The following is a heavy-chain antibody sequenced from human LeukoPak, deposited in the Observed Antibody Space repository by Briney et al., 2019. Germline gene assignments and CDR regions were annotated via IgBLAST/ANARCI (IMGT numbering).Heavy chain of an antibody. D-gene: IGHD2-21*02. CDR2: ISAYNGNT. V-gene: IGHV1-18*01. J-gene: IGHJ3*02. CDR3: ARSRVVVTADAFDI. CDR1: GYTFTTFG. Sequence: ASVKVSCKASGYTFTTFGISWVRQAPGQGLEWMGWISAYNGNTNYAQKLQGRVTMTTDTSTSTAYMELGSLRSDDTAVYYCARSRVVVTADAFDIWGRGTMVTVSS.